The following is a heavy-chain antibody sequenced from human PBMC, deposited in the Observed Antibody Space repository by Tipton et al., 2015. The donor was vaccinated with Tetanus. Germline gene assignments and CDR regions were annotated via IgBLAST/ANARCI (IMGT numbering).Heavy chain of an antibody. Sequence: QLVQSGAEVKKPGSSVKVSCKASGGTFSSYAISWVRQAPGQGLEWMGGIIPIFGTANYAQKFQGRVTITADKSTSTAYMELRSLRSDDTAVYYCARDLSYFSYFDYWGQGTLVTVSS. CDR1: GGTFSSYA. V-gene: IGHV1-69*06. D-gene: IGHD1-26*01. J-gene: IGHJ4*02. CDR2: IIPIFGTA. CDR3: ARDLSYFSYFDY.